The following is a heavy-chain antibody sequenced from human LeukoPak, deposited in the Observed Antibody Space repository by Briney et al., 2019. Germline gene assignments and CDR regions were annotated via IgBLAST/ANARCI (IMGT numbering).Heavy chain of an antibody. CDR3: ASTYCSGGSCYSGFDP. CDR1: GGSFSGYY. CDR2: INHSGST. Sequence: SETLSLTCAVYGGSFSGYYWSWIRQPPGKGLEWIGEINHSGSTNYNPSLKSLVTISVDTSKNQFSLKLSFVTAADTAVYYCASTYCSGGSCYSGFDPWGQGTLVTVSS. V-gene: IGHV4-34*01. D-gene: IGHD2-15*01. J-gene: IGHJ5*02.